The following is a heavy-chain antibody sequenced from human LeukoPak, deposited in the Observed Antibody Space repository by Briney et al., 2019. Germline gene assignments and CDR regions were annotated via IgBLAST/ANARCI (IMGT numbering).Heavy chain of an antibody. Sequence: SETLSLTCTVSGGSISSYYWSWIRQPPGKGLEWIGEINHSGSTNYNPSLKSRVTISVGTSKNQFSLKLSSVTAADTAVYYCARRGLVDIHYYYYMDVWGKGTTVTISS. CDR2: INHSGST. V-gene: IGHV4-34*01. D-gene: IGHD2-15*01. J-gene: IGHJ6*03. CDR3: ARRGLVDIHYYYYMDV. CDR1: GGSISSYY.